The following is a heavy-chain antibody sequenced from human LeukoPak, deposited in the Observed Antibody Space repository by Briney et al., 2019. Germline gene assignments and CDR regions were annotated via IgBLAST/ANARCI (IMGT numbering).Heavy chain of an antibody. CDR1: GFTFSSYA. D-gene: IGHD6-19*01. CDR3: AKEGSSGWIPTRHFDH. V-gene: IGHV3-23*01. Sequence: GGSLRLSCAASGFTFSSYAMSWVRQAPGKGLEWVSTISGSGGSTYYADSVKGRFTISRDNAKNTLSLQMSSLRAEDTAVYYCAKEGSSGWIPTRHFDHWGLGTLVTVSS. J-gene: IGHJ4*02. CDR2: ISGSGGST.